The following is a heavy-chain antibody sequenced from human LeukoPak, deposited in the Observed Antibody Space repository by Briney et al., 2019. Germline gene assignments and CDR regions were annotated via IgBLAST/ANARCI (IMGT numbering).Heavy chain of an antibody. D-gene: IGHD3-16*01. CDR1: GFTFSSYA. CDR3: ATNSYTGSSKNTFNF. V-gene: IGHV3-30-3*01. CDR2: ISNDGTNK. Sequence: GRSLRLSCAASGFTFSSYAMHWVRQAPGKGLEWVAVISNDGTNKYHADSVKGRFTISRDNSKNTLYLQMNSLRAEDTAVYYCATNSYTGSSKNTFNFWGQGTLVTVSS. J-gene: IGHJ4*02.